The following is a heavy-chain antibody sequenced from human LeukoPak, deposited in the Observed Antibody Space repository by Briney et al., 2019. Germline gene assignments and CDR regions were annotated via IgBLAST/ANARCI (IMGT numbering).Heavy chain of an antibody. CDR1: GFTFSSYA. Sequence: GRSLRLSCAASGFTFSSYAMHWVRQAPGKGLEWVAVISYDGSNKYYADSVKGRFTISRDNSKNTLYLQMNSLRAEDTAVYYCARDRGIVVVVAAKDPDAFDIWGQGTMVTVSS. CDR2: ISYDGSNK. CDR3: ARDRGIVVVVAAKDPDAFDI. D-gene: IGHD2-15*01. V-gene: IGHV3-30-3*01. J-gene: IGHJ3*02.